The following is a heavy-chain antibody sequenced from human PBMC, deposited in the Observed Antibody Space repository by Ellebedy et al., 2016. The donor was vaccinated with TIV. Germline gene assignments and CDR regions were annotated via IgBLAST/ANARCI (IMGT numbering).Heavy chain of an antibody. CDR1: GFTVSDYF. J-gene: IGHJ5*02. Sequence: GGSLRLSCAASGFTVSDYFMTWVRQAPGKGLEWVSVIYKNGGTNYTDSVNGRFTITRDDSTNTLYLQMNSLRAEDTAVYYCARDPGGGGDYGDNWFDPWGQGTLVTVSS. CDR2: IYKNGGT. V-gene: IGHV3-66*01. D-gene: IGHD3-10*01. CDR3: ARDPGGGGDYGDNWFDP.